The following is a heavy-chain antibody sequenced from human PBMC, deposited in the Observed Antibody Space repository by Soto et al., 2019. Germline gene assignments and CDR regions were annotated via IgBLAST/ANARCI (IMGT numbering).Heavy chain of an antibody. J-gene: IGHJ4*02. CDR1: GFTFSDYY. Sequence: GGSLRLSCAASGFTFSDYYMSWIRQAPGKGLEWVSYISSSSSYTNYADSVKGRFTISRDNAKNSLHLQMNSLRAEDTAVYYCARDYYDSSGYLLIDYWGQGTLVTVSS. D-gene: IGHD3-22*01. CDR3: ARDYYDSSGYLLIDY. V-gene: IGHV3-11*05. CDR2: ISSSSSYT.